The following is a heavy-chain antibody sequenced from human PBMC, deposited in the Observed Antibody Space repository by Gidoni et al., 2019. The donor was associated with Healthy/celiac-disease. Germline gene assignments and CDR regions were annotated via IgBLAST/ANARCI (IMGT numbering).Heavy chain of an antibody. CDR2: IYYSGST. CDR3: ARDRSGGRCTFDP. Sequence: QVQLQESAPGLVTPSQTLSLTCTGSGGSIGSGGYYWSWIRKHPGKGLEWIGYIYYSGSTYYNPALKSRVTITVDTSKNQFSLKLSSVTAADTAVYYCARDRSGGRCTFDPWGQGTLVTVSS. D-gene: IGHD2-8*01. J-gene: IGHJ5*02. V-gene: IGHV4-31*03. CDR1: GGSIGSGGYY.